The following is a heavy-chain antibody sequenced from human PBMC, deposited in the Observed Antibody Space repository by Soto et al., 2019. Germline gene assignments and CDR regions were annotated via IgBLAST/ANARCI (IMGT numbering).Heavy chain of an antibody. CDR3: ARSLIVGAAA. CDR2: INTDGGAT. Sequence: EVQLVESGGGLVQPGGSLRLSCAASGFTLSDYWMHWVRQAPGKGLMWVTCINTDGGATSYADSVKGRFTISRDNAKSTLYLQMNSLRAEDTAVYYCARSLIVGAAAWGQGTLVTVSS. J-gene: IGHJ5*02. CDR1: GFTLSDYW. D-gene: IGHD1-26*01. V-gene: IGHV3-74*01.